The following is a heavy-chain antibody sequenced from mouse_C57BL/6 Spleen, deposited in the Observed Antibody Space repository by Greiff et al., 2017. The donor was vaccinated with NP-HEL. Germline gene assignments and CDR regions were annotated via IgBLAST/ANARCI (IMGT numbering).Heavy chain of an antibody. Sequence: EVQLVESGPGLVKPSQSLSLTCSVTGYSITSGYYWNWIRQFPGNKLEWMGYISYDGSNNYNPSLKNRISITRDTSKNQFFLKLNSVTTEDTATYYCARAPLITTVVATNYYAMDYWGQGTSVTVSS. J-gene: IGHJ4*01. V-gene: IGHV3-6*01. CDR1: GYSITSGYY. D-gene: IGHD1-1*01. CDR3: ARAPLITTVVATNYYAMDY. CDR2: ISYDGSN.